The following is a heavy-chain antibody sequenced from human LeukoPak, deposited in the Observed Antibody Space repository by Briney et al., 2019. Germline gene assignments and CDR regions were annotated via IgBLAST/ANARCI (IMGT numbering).Heavy chain of an antibody. Sequence: GGSLRLSCAASGFTFDDYGMSWVRQAPGKGLEWVSGINWNGGSTGYADSVKGRFTISRDNAKNSLYLQMNSLRAEDTALYHCARGGSSLLSRFSAWYYYYMDVWGKGTTVTVSS. CDR1: GFTFDDYG. CDR3: ARGGSSLLSRFSAWYYYYMDV. D-gene: IGHD3-3*01. CDR2: INWNGGST. J-gene: IGHJ6*03. V-gene: IGHV3-20*01.